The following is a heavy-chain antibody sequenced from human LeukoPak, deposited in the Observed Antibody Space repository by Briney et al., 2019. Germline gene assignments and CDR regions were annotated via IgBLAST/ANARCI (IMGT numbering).Heavy chain of an antibody. CDR3: ARSRAYYYGSGRMGRPGY. Sequence: PSEPLSLTCTVSGDSLSSCDYYWSWIRHPAGKGLEWIGRIYTSGRTTYNPSLKSRVTISVDTSKNQFSLKLSSVTAADTAVYYCARSRAYYYGSGRMGRPGYWGQGTLVTVSS. D-gene: IGHD3-10*01. CDR2: IYTSGRT. J-gene: IGHJ4*02. CDR1: GDSLSSCDYY. V-gene: IGHV4-61*02.